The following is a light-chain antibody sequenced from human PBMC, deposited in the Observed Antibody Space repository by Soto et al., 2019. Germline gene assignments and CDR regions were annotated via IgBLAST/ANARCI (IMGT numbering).Light chain of an antibody. J-gene: IGLJ2*01. CDR2: DVS. V-gene: IGLV2-11*01. CDR3: CLNAGSYEV. CDR1: SSDVGGYNY. Sequence: QSALTQPRSVSRSPGQSVTISCTGTSSDVGGYNYVPWYQQHPGKAPKGMIYDVSERPSGVPVRFSGSKSGNTASLTISGLQAEDEADYYCCLNAGSYEVFGGGTKLTVL.